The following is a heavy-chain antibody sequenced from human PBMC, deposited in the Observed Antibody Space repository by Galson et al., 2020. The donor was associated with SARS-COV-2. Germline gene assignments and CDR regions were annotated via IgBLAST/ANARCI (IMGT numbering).Heavy chain of an antibody. CDR2: IIPIFGTA. J-gene: IGHJ4*02. CDR3: ARTLWGSGSYRRKRIPYYFDY. V-gene: IGHV1-69*13. Sequence: SVKVSCKASGGTFSSYAISWVRQAPGQGLEWMGGIIPIFGTANYAQKFQGRVTITADESTSTAYMELSSLRSEDTAVYYCARTLWGSGSYRRKRIPYYFDYWGQGTLVTVSS. D-gene: IGHD3-10*01. CDR1: GGTFSSYA.